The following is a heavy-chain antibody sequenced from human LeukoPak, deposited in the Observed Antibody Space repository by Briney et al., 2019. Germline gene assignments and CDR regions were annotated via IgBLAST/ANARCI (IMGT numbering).Heavy chain of an antibody. V-gene: IGHV1-2*02. J-gene: IGHJ4*02. D-gene: IGHD3-3*01. CDR3: ALEAVYDFWSGYLGY. CDR2: INPNSGGT. CDR1: GYTFTGYY. Sequence: GASVKVSCKASGYTFTGYYMHWVRQAPGQGLEWMGWINPNSGGTNYAQKFQGRVTMTRDTSISTAYMELSRLRSDDTAVYYCALEAVYDFWSGYLGYWGQGTLVTVSS.